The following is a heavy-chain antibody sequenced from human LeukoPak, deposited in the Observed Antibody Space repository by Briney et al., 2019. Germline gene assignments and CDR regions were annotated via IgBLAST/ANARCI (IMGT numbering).Heavy chain of an antibody. J-gene: IGHJ3*02. CDR2: VHYSGTT. CDR3: ARPSSGSYSYAFDI. Sequence: PSETLSLTCTVSDGSISSYYWSWIRQPPGKGLEWIGYVHYSGTTNYNPSLNSRVTLSIDTSKNQVSLKLSSVTAADTAIYYCARPSSGSYSYAFDIWGQGTMLTVSS. CDR1: DGSISSYY. D-gene: IGHD3-10*01. V-gene: IGHV4-59*08.